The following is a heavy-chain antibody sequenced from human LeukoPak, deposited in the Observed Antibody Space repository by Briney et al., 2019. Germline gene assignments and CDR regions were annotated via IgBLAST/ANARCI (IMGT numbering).Heavy chain of an antibody. CDR1: GGSISSYY. J-gene: IGHJ5*02. Sequence: SETLSLTCTVSGGSISSYYWSWIRQPPGKGLEWIGEINHSGSTNYNPSLKSRVTISVDTSKNQFSLKLSSVTAADTAVYYCARALPVNWFDPWGQGTLVTVSS. CDR2: INHSGST. CDR3: ARALPVNWFDP. V-gene: IGHV4-34*01.